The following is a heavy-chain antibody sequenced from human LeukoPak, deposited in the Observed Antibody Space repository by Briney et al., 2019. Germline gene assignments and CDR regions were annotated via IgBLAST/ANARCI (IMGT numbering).Heavy chain of an antibody. D-gene: IGHD3-22*01. CDR1: GFTFSSYA. CDR2: ISYDGSNK. V-gene: IGHV3-30*04. Sequence: GGSLRLSCATSGFTFSSYAMHWVRQAPGKGLEWVAVISYDGSNKYYADSVKGRFTISRDNSKNTLYLQMNSLRAEDTAVYYCARDYGRYDSSGYGVFDYWGQGTLVTVSS. J-gene: IGHJ4*02. CDR3: ARDYGRYDSSGYGVFDY.